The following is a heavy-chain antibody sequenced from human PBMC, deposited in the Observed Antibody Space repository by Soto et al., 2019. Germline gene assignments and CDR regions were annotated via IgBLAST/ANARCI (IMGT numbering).Heavy chain of an antibody. CDR1: GGTSSSYA. J-gene: IGHJ3*02. D-gene: IGHD5-18*01. CDR2: IIPIFGTA. V-gene: IGHV1-69*13. CDR3: AREGTAMVADAFDI. Sequence: ASVKVSCKASGGTSSSYAISWVRQAPGQGLEWMGGIIPIFGTANYAQKFQGRVTITADESTSTAYMELSSLRSEDTAVYYCAREGTAMVADAFDIWGQGTMVTVSS.